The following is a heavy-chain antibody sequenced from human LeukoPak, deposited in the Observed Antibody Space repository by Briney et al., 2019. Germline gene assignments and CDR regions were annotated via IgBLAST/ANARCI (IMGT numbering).Heavy chain of an antibody. CDR1: GGSISSSSYF. Sequence: SETLSLTCTVSGGSISSSSYFWSWIRQPPGKGLEWIGYIYYSGSTNYNPSLKSRVTISVDTSKNQFSLKLTSVTAADTAVYYCAREDAQEGTNAFDIWGQGTMVTVSS. CDR2: IYYSGST. D-gene: IGHD2-2*01. J-gene: IGHJ3*02. CDR3: AREDAQEGTNAFDI. V-gene: IGHV4-61*01.